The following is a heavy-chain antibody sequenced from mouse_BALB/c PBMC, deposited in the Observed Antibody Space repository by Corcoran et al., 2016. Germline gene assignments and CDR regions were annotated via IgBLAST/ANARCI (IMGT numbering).Heavy chain of an antibody. Sequence: EVQLQQSGPELVKPGASVKISCKASDYSFTDYYMHWVKQSHIKRLEWIGRINPYNGVNSYNQNFKDKATLTVDKSSITTYMELHSLTSEDAAVDYCARSFWFANWGQGTLVTVSA. V-gene: IGHV1-34*01. CDR3: ARSFWFAN. CDR2: INPYNGVN. CDR1: DYSFTDYY. J-gene: IGHJ3*01.